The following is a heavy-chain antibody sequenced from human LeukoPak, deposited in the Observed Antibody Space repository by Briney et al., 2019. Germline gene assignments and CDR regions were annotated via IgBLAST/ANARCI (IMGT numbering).Heavy chain of an antibody. J-gene: IGHJ4*02. Sequence: GGSLRLSCAASGFTFSSYGMHWVRQAPGKGLEWVAVISYDGSNKYYADSVKGRFTISRENSKNTLYLQMNSLRAEDTAVYYCAKGVTSSVDWGQGTLVTVSS. CDR1: GFTFSSYG. CDR3: AKGVTSSVD. D-gene: IGHD4-17*01. V-gene: IGHV3-30*18. CDR2: ISYDGSNK.